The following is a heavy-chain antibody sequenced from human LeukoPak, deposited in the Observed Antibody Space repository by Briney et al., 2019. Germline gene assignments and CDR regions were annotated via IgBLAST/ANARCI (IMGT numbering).Heavy chain of an antibody. CDR1: GASVSSGGYY. V-gene: IGHV4-61*08. CDR3: ARRGGSGRSFDY. J-gene: IGHJ4*02. D-gene: IGHD3-10*01. CDR2: IYYSGST. Sequence: PSETLSLTCTVSGASVSSGGYYWSWLRQPPGKGLEWIGYIYYSGSTNYNPSLKSRVTISVDPSKNQFSLKVSSVTAADTAVYYCARRGGSGRSFDYWGQGTLVTVSS.